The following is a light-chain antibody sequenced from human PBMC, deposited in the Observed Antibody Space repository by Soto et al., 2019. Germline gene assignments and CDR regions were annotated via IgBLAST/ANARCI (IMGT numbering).Light chain of an antibody. CDR2: AAS. V-gene: IGKV1-8*01. CDR3: QQYYSYPGT. Sequence: AIRMTQSPSSLSASTGDRVTITCRASQGISSYLAWYQQKPGKAPKLLIYAASTLQSGVPSRFSGSGSGTDFTLTISCLQSEDFATYYCQQYYSYPGTFGGGTKVAIK. CDR1: QGISSY. J-gene: IGKJ4*01.